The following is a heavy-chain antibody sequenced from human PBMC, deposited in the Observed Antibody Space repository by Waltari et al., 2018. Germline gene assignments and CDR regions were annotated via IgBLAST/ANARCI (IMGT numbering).Heavy chain of an antibody. D-gene: IGHD2-2*01. V-gene: IGHV1-3*01. Sequence: QLVQSGAEMTKPGASVKVSCKASGYTFTVNPIHWVRQAPGQSLEWMGWINSGNGDKRYSQKFQDRVTFTGDTSATTAYMDLSSLRSEDTAVYYCARGEHDYALDYWGQGTLVTVSS. CDR2: INSGNGDK. CDR3: ARGEHDYALDY. CDR1: GYTFTVNP. J-gene: IGHJ4*02.